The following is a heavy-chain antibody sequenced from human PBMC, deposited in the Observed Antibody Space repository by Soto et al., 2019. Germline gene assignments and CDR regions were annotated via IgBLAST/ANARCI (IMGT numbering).Heavy chain of an antibody. CDR2: INPNSGDK. Sequence: QGHLVQSGAEVKRPGASVKVSCKASGYTFTGYYMHWVRQVPGQGLEWMGWINPNSGDKDYAQKLQGRVTLTRDKSISTAYRELSSLQSDDTAVYYCARVGYCSDTRCYYGQDYYFFDGMDVW. CDR3: ARVGYCSDTRCYYGQDYYFFDGMDV. CDR1: GYTFTGYY. D-gene: IGHD2-2*01. J-gene: IGHJ6*01. V-gene: IGHV1-2*02.